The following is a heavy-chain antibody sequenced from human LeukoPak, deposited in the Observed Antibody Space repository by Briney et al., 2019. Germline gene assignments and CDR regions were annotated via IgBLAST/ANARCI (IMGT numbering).Heavy chain of an antibody. CDR3: ARGGSSGYYSRLAHPPFDY. J-gene: IGHJ4*02. D-gene: IGHD3-22*01. Sequence: PSETLSLTCTVSGGSISSGGYYWSWIRQHPGKGLEWVGYIYYSGSTYYNPSLKSRVTISVDTSKNQFSLKLSSVTAADTAVYYCARGGSSGYYSRLAHPPFDYWGQGTLVTVSS. CDR1: GGSISSGGYY. V-gene: IGHV4-31*03. CDR2: IYYSGST.